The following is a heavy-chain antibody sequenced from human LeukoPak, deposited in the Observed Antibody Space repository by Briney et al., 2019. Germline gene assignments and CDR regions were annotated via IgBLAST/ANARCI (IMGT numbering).Heavy chain of an antibody. D-gene: IGHD4-11*01. CDR1: GGSISSYY. V-gene: IGHV4-59*01. CDR2: IYYSGST. CDR3: ARGGGVPYSNYQNGAFDI. J-gene: IGHJ3*02. Sequence: SETLSLTCTVSGGSISSYYWSWIRQPPGKGLEWIGYIYYSGSTNYNPSLKSRVTISVDTSKNQFSLKLSSVTAADTAVYYCARGGGVPYSNYQNGAFDIWGQGTMVTVSS.